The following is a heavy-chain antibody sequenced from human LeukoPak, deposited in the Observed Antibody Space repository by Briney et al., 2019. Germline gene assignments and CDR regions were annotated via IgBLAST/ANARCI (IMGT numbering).Heavy chain of an antibody. CDR1: GGSISSDF. J-gene: IGHJ4*02. D-gene: IGHD3-10*01. Sequence: KASETLSLTCKVSGGSISSDFWTWIRQPAGKGLEWIGRIYTSGSTNYNPSLKSRVTMSVDTSKNQFSLKLSSVTAADTAVYYCAGESITMVRGAIDYWGQGTLVTVSS. CDR2: IYTSGST. V-gene: IGHV4-4*07. CDR3: AGESITMVRGAIDY.